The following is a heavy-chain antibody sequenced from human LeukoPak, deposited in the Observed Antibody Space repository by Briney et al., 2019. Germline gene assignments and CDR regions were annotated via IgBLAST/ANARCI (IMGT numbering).Heavy chain of an antibody. D-gene: IGHD3-22*01. CDR3: ARGYLPYYYDSSGSPTYDAFDI. CDR1: GYTLTELS. V-gene: IGHV1-24*01. CDR2: FDPEDGET. Sequence: ASVKVSCKVSGYTLTELSMHWVRQAPGKGLEWMGGFDPEDGETIYAQKFQGRVTMTEDTSTDTAYMELSSLRSEDTAVYYCARGYLPYYYDSSGSPTYDAFDIWGQGTMVTVSS. J-gene: IGHJ3*02.